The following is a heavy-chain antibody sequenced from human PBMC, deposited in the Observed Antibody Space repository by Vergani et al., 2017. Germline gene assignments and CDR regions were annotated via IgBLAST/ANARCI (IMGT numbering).Heavy chain of an antibody. CDR1: GFTFDDYA. Sequence: EVQLVESGGVVVQPGGSLRLSCAASGFTFDDYAMHWVRQAPGKGLEWVSLISWDGGSTYYADSVKGRFTISRDNSKNSLYLQMNSLRAEDTALYYCARQSRDVFCTNGVCPLGYWGQGALVTVSS. CDR2: ISWDGGST. D-gene: IGHD2-8*01. V-gene: IGHV3-43D*03. CDR3: ARQSRDVFCTNGVCPLGY. J-gene: IGHJ4*02.